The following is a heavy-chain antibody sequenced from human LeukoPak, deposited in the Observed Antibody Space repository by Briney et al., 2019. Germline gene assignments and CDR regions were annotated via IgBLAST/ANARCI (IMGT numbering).Heavy chain of an antibody. CDR3: ARIDDYLKLSPDY. CDR1: GYTLTSYG. V-gene: IGHV1-18*01. Sequence: ASVKVSCEASGYTLTSYGLSWVRQAPGQGLEWMGWISGYNSKANYAQKFQGRVTLTTDKSTSTAYMDLRSLRSDDTAVYYCARIDDYLKLSPDYWGQGTPVTVSS. D-gene: IGHD3-16*01. J-gene: IGHJ4*02. CDR2: ISGYNSKA.